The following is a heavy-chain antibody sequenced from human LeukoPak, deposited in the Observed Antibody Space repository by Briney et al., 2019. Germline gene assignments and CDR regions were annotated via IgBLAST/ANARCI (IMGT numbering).Heavy chain of an antibody. CDR1: GGSISSTTYY. J-gene: IGHJ6*02. V-gene: IGHV4-61*01. D-gene: IGHD3-10*01. Sequence: SETLSLTCTVSGGSISSTTYYWSWIRQPPGKGLEWIGYIDNSGSTKYNPPLKSRVTISVDTSKNQFSLKLSSVTAADTAVYYCARVRVHFFGMDVWGQGTTVTVSS. CDR3: ARVRVHFFGMDV. CDR2: IDNSGST.